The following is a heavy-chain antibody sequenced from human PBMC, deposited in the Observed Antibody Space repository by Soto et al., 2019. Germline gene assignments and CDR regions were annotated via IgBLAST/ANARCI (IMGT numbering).Heavy chain of an antibody. Sequence: GGSLRLSCAASGFTFSSYAMSWVRQAPGKGLEWVSVVSDSGSSAFYADSVKGRFTISRDNSKNTLYLQMNSLRVEDTAVYYCAKGSGGSCYSGLNYWGQGTLVTVSS. CDR3: AKGSGGSCYSGLNY. CDR1: GFTFSSYA. CDR2: VSDSGSSA. J-gene: IGHJ4*02. D-gene: IGHD2-15*01. V-gene: IGHV3-23*01.